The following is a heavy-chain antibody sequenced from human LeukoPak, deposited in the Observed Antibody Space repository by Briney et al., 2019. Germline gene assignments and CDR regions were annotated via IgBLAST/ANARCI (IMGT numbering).Heavy chain of an antibody. CDR2: IKEDGSDK. J-gene: IGHJ4*02. Sequence: GGSLRLSCAASGFTFSTYWMSWVRQAPGKGLEWVANIKEDGSDKYYVDSVKGRFTISRDNAKNSLYLQMNSLRAEDTAVYYCARDTGYNTFDYWGQGALVTVSS. V-gene: IGHV3-7*05. CDR3: ARDTGYNTFDY. D-gene: IGHD5-24*01. CDR1: GFTFSTYW.